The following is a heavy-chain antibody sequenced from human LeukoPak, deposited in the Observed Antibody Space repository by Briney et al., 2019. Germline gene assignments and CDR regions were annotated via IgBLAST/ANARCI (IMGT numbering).Heavy chain of an antibody. J-gene: IGHJ5*02. CDR2: IYFNGNI. D-gene: IGHD6-25*01. V-gene: IGHV4-59*08. CDR3: AGLHFASAEEFDP. Sequence: SDTLSLTCTVSGSSINGHWWSWIRQPPGKGLEWIGFIYFNGNILYNPFLKSRVTLSVDTFNNQFSLSLTSVTAADTAVYYCAGLHFASAEEFDPWGQGTLVTVSS. CDR1: GSSINGHW.